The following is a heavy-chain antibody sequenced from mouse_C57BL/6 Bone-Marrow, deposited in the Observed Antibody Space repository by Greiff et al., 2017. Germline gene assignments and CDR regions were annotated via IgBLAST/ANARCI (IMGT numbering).Heavy chain of an antibody. CDR2: IRNKANGYTT. CDR3: ARSTLYFDY. J-gene: IGHJ2*01. CDR1: GFTFTDYY. Sequence: EVKLMESGGGLVQPGGSLSLSCAASGFTFTDYYMSWVRQPPGKALEWLGFIRNKANGYTTEYSASVKGLFTISIDNSQSILYLQMNALRAEDSATYYCARSTLYFDYWGQGTTLTVSS. V-gene: IGHV7-3*01.